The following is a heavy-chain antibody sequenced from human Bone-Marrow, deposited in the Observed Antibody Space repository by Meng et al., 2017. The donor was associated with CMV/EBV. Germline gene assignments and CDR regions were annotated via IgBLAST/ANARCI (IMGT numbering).Heavy chain of an antibody. V-gene: IGHV3-43D*03. CDR2: ISWDGGST. J-gene: IGHJ4*02. CDR1: GFTFDDYA. CDR3: AREVGDYFDY. D-gene: IGHD3-16*01. Sequence: LSLTCAASGFTFDDYAMHWVRQAPGKGLEWVSLISWDGGSTYYADSVKGRFTISRDNSKNSLYLQMNSLRSEDTAVYYCAREVGDYFDYWGQGTLVTVSS.